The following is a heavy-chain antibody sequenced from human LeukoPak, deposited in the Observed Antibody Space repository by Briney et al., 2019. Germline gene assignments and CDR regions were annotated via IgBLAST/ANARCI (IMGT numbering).Heavy chain of an antibody. CDR2: INPNSGGT. CDR3: ARKDYFDY. CDR1: GYTFTGYY. V-gene: IGHV1-2*02. J-gene: IGHJ4*02. Sequence: ASVKVSCKASGYTFTGYYMHWVRRAPGQGLEWMGWINPNSGGTNYAQKFQGRVTMTRDTSISTAYMGLSRLTSDDTAIHYCARKDYFDYWGQGTLVTVSS.